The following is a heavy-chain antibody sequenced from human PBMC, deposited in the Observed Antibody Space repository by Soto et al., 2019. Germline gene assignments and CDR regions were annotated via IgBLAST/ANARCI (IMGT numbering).Heavy chain of an antibody. CDR2: ISYDGSNK. Sequence: GGSLRLSCAASGFTFSSYAMHLVRQAPGKGLEWVAVISYDGSNKYYADSVKGRFTISRDNSKNTLYLQMNSLRAEDTAVYYCARDRGRAFDIWGQGTMVTVSS. J-gene: IGHJ3*02. CDR1: GFTFSSYA. D-gene: IGHD1-26*01. V-gene: IGHV3-30-3*01. CDR3: ARDRGRAFDI.